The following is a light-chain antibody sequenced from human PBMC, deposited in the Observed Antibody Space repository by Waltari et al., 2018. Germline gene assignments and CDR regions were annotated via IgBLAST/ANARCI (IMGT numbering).Light chain of an antibody. CDR3: QQYYTTRLT. CDR2: WAS. J-gene: IGKJ4*01. Sequence: DIVLTQSPDSLSVSLGERATINCKSSQSLLYTSDKNNYLAWFQHKRGQPPKLLIHWASAREPGVPDRFSGSGSGTDFTLTISSLQAEDVAVYYCQQYYTTRLTFGGGTNVENK. V-gene: IGKV4-1*01. CDR1: QSLLYTSDKNNY.